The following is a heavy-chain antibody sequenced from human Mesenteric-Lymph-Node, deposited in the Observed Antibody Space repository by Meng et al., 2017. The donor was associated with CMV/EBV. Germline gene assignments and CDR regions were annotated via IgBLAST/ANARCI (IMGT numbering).Heavy chain of an antibody. CDR2: IYYTGSP. D-gene: IGHD3-10*01. Sequence: GGSVSGAGNYWSGIRQPPGKGLEWIGYIYYTGSPNYNRSLKSRVSISVDTSKNQFSLKLSSVTAADTAMYYCARGLRTYGSGAGYDSWGQG. CDR1: GGSVSGAGNY. CDR3: ARGLRTYGSGAGYDS. J-gene: IGHJ4*02. V-gene: IGHV4-61*08.